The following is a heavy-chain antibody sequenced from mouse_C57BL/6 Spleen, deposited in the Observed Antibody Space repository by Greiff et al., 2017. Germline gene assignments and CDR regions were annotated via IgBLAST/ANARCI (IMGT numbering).Heavy chain of an antibody. D-gene: IGHD2-3*01. CDR3: ARDRGGYYSFAY. J-gene: IGHJ3*01. CDR1: GYSITSGYY. V-gene: IGHV3-6*01. CDR2: ISYDGSN. Sequence: EVKLMESGPGLVKPSQSLSLTCSVTGYSITSGYYWNWIRQFPGNKLEWMGYISYDGSNNYNPSLKNRISITRDTSKNQFFLKLNSVTTEDTATYYCARDRGGYYSFAYWGQGTLVTVSA.